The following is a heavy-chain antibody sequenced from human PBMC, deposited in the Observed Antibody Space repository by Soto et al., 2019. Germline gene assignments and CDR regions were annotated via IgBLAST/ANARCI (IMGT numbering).Heavy chain of an antibody. CDR1: GFTFSNYA. CDR2: ISGSGGSI. D-gene: IGHD2-8*02. CDR3: VKGYWEGAV. Sequence: EVQLLESGGGLVQPGGSLRLSCAASGFTFSNYAMNWVRQAPGNGLEWVSAISGSGGSIHYADSVKGRFTISRDNSKNTMYLQMNSLRDEDTAVYHCVKGYWEGAVWGQGTTVTVSS. V-gene: IGHV3-23*01. J-gene: IGHJ6*02.